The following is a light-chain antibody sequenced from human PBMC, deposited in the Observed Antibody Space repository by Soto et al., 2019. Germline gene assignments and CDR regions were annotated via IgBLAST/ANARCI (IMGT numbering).Light chain of an antibody. J-gene: IGLJ3*02. CDR1: SSNIGRTS. Sequence: QSVLTQPPSASGTPGQRVTISCSGSSSNIGRTSVYWFQQLPGTAPKLLIYTNDQRPSGVPDRFSGSKSGTSASLAISGLRSEDEADYYCAAWDDNLSVGVFGGGTKVTVL. CDR3: AAWDDNLSVGV. V-gene: IGLV1-47*01. CDR2: TND.